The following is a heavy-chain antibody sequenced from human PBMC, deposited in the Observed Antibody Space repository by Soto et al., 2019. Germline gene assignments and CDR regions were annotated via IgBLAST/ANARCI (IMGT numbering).Heavy chain of an antibody. CDR2: VNPSGGSG. D-gene: IGHD2-15*01. CDR3: AREENCRGGTCYSDYFHH. J-gene: IGHJ1*01. Sequence: QVQLVQSGAEVKKPGASVKVSCKTSGYIFTAYSMHWVRQAPGQGLAWMGVVNPSGGSGQYAQSIEGSVTLITDTSTSTFYTELSRLRSEDTAVYYCAREENCRGGTCYSDYFHHWGQGTLVTDSS. CDR1: GYIFTAYS. V-gene: IGHV1-46*01.